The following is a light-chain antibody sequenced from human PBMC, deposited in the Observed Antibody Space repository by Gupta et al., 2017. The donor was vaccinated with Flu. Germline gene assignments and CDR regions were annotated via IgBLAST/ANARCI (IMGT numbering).Light chain of an antibody. Sequence: QSVVTQPPSASGTPGQRVTISCSGSSSNIGSSSVPWYQQLPGTATKLLMYSDDSRPSGVPDRFSGAKYGTSAALAISGLQAEDEADYYCAAADGGRNGWVFGGGTKLTVL. J-gene: IGLJ3*02. V-gene: IGLV1-44*01. CDR2: SDD. CDR1: SSNIGSSS. CDR3: AAADGGRNGWV.